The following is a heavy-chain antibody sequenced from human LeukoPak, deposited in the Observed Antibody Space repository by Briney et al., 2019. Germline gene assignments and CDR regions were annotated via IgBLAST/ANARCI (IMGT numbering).Heavy chain of an antibody. J-gene: IGHJ4*02. Sequence: GGSLRLSCAASGFTFSSYAVHWVRQAPGKGLEWVAVISYDGSNKYYADSVKGRFTISRDNAKNSLYLQMNSLRAEDMALYYCAKGSSGWYGGGYFDYWGQGTLVTVSS. D-gene: IGHD6-19*01. CDR2: ISYDGSNK. CDR1: GFTFSSYA. CDR3: AKGSSGWYGGGYFDY. V-gene: IGHV3-30*04.